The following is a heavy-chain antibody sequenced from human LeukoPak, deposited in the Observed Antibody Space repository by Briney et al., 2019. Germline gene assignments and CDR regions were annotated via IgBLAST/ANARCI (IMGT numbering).Heavy chain of an antibody. V-gene: IGHV1-46*01. CDR1: GYTFTSYY. J-gene: IGHJ5*02. CDR3: ARDQAASIFGVVGWFDP. CDR2: ITASGGGT. D-gene: IGHD3-3*01. Sequence: GASVKVSCKASGYTFTSYYLHWARQAPGQGLEWMGVITASGGGTTYAQKFQGRVTMTRDTSSSTVYMELTSLRSEDTAVYYCARDQAASIFGVVGWFDPWGQGTLVTVSS.